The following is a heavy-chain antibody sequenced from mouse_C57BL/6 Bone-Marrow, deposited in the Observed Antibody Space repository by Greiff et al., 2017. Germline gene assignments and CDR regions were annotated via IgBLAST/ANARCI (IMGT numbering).Heavy chain of an antibody. Sequence: EVQLMESGPGLVKPSQSLSLTCSVTGYSITSGYYWNWIRQFPGNKLEWMGYISYDGSNNYNPSLKNRISITRDTSKNQFFLKLNSVTTEDTATYYCARIYDGYYAYYAMDYWGQGTSVTVSS. J-gene: IGHJ4*01. V-gene: IGHV3-6*01. CDR3: ARIYDGYYAYYAMDY. CDR2: ISYDGSN. CDR1: GYSITSGYY. D-gene: IGHD2-3*01.